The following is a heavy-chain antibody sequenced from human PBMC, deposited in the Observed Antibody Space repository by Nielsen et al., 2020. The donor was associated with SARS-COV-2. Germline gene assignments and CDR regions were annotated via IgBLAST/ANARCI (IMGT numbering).Heavy chain of an antibody. Sequence: GGSLRLSCAASGFTFDDYAMRWVRQAPGKGLEWVSGISWNSGSIAYADSVKGRFTISRDNAKSSLYLQMNSLRAEDTALYYCAKDPSDGYSSSWYFDYWGQGTLVTVSS. D-gene: IGHD6-13*01. CDR1: GFTFDDYA. J-gene: IGHJ4*02. V-gene: IGHV3-9*01. CDR2: ISWNSGSI. CDR3: AKDPSDGYSSSWYFDY.